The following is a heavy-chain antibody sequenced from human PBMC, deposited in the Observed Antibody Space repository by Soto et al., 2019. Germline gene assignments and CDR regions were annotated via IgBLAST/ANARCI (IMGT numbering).Heavy chain of an antibody. J-gene: IGHJ6*03. V-gene: IGHV3-49*03. Sequence: GGSLRLSCTASGFTFGDYAMSWFRQAPGKGLEWVGFIRSKAYGGTTEYAASVKGRFTISRDDSKSIAYLQMNSLKTEDTAVYYCTRSSITIVGVVIMPKPQYYYYYMDVWGKGTTVTVSS. CDR2: IRSKAYGGTT. CDR1: GFTFGDYA. D-gene: IGHD3-3*01. CDR3: TRSSITIVGVVIMPKPQYYYYYMDV.